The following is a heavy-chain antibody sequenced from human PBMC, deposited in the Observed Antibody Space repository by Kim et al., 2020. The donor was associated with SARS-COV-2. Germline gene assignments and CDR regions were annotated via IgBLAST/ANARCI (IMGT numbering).Heavy chain of an antibody. D-gene: IGHD1-26*01. J-gene: IGHJ4*02. CDR3: ARDPSPVGAMVGYYFDY. Sequence: GGSLRLSCAASGFTFSSYSMNWVRQAPGKGLEWVSSISSSSSYIYYADSVKGRFTISRDNAKNSLYLQMNSLRAEDTAVYYCARDPSPVGAMVGYYFDYWGQGTLVTVSS. V-gene: IGHV3-21*01. CDR2: ISSSSSYI. CDR1: GFTFSSYS.